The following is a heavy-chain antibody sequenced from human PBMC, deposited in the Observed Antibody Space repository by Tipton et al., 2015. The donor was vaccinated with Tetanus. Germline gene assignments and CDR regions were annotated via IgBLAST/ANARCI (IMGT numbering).Heavy chain of an antibody. Sequence: SLRLSCAASGFTFSSYAMSWVRQAPGKGLEWVSAISESGGVTYYADSVKGRFTISRDNSKNTLYLQMNSLRAEDTAVYYCAKDHGPEITSVAATRYYYYGMDVWGQGTTVTVSS. CDR3: AKDHGPEITSVAATRYYYYGMDV. J-gene: IGHJ6*02. CDR2: ISESGGVT. V-gene: IGHV3-23*01. D-gene: IGHD2-15*01. CDR1: GFTFSSYA.